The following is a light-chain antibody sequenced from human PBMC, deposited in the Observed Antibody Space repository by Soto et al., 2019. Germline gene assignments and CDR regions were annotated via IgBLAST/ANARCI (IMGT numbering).Light chain of an antibody. Sequence: EIVMTQSPATLSLSPGETATLSCRASQSVHSNLAWFQQHPGQAPRLLIYGASSRATGIPVRFSGSGSGTEFTLTISRLEPEDFAVYYCQQCGSLPGTFGQGTKVESK. CDR3: QQCGSLPGT. V-gene: IGKV3-15*01. CDR1: QSVHSN. J-gene: IGKJ1*01. CDR2: GAS.